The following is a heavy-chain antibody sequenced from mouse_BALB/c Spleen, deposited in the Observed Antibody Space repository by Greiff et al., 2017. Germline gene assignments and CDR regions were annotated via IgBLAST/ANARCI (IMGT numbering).Heavy chain of an antibody. Sequence: EVKLVESGGDLVKPGGSLKLSCAASGFTFSSYGMSWVRQTPDKRLEWVATISSGGSYTYYPDSVKGRFTISRDNAKNTLYLQMSSLKSEDTAMYYCARGWLPSFAYWGQGTLVTVSA. J-gene: IGHJ3*01. V-gene: IGHV5-6*02. CDR1: GFTFSSYG. CDR3: ARGWLPSFAY. D-gene: IGHD2-2*01. CDR2: ISSGGSYT.